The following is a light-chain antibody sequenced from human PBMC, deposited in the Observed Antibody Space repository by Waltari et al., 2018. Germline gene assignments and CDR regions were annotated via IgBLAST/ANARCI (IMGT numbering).Light chain of an antibody. CDR1: QGISSY. J-gene: IGKJ1*01. CDR3: QQLNSYPRT. V-gene: IGKV1-9*01. CDR2: AAS. Sequence: DIQLTQSPSFLSASVGARVPITCRASQGISSYLAWYQQKTGKAPKLLIYAASTLQSGVPSRFSGSGSGTEFTLTISSLQPEDFATYYCQQLNSYPRTFGQGTKVEIK.